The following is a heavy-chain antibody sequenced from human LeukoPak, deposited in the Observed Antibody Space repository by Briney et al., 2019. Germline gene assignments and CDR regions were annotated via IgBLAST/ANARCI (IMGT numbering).Heavy chain of an antibody. D-gene: IGHD2-15*01. V-gene: IGHV3-48*04. CDR3: ARDGGALLS. CDR2: IISSSITI. Sequence: PGGSLTLSCAASGFTFSSYSMNWVRQAPGKGLEWVSYIISSSITIYYAASVEGRSTTSRDTTKNSLYLQMNSLRAYDTAVYYCARDGGALLSWGQGTLVTISS. J-gene: IGHJ5*02. CDR1: GFTFSSYS.